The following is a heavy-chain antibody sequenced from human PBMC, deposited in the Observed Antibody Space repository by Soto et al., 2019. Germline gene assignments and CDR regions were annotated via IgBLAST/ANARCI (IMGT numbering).Heavy chain of an antibody. CDR1: GFTFSGSA. D-gene: IGHD1-26*01. J-gene: IGHJ6*02. CDR3: LVGATRRGYYYYGMDV. V-gene: IGHV3-73*01. Sequence: GGSLRLSCAASGFTFSGSAMHGVRQASGKGLEWVGRIRSKANSYATAYAASVKGRFTISRDDSKNTAYLQMNSLKTEDTAVYYCLVGATRRGYYYYGMDVWGQGTTVTVSS. CDR2: IRSKANSYAT.